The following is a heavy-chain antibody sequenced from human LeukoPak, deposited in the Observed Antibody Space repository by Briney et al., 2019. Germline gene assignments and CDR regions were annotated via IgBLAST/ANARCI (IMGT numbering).Heavy chain of an antibody. CDR3: AGFFSGSYYSGVPYNWFDP. D-gene: IGHD1-26*01. CDR1: GGSVSSYY. V-gene: IGHV4-59*02. Sequence: SETLSLTCTVSGGSVSSYYWSWIRQPPGKGLEWIGYIHYSGSTNYNPSLKSRVTISVDTSKNQFSLKLSSVTAADTAVYYCAGFFSGSYYSGVPYNWFDPWGQGTLVTVSS. CDR2: IHYSGST. J-gene: IGHJ5*02.